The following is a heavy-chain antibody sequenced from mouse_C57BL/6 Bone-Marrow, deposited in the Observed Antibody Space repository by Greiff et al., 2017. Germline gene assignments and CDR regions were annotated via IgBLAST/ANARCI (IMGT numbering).Heavy chain of an antibody. Sequence: VQLQQSGAELVRPGASVKLSFKASGYTFTDYYINWVKQRPGQGLEWIARIYPGSGNTYYNEKFKGKATLTAEKSSSTAYMQLSSLTSEDSAVYFCAREGGTGDYWGQGTTLTVSS. CDR3: AREGGTGDY. D-gene: IGHD3-3*01. CDR2: IYPGSGNT. CDR1: GYTFTDYY. V-gene: IGHV1-76*01. J-gene: IGHJ2*01.